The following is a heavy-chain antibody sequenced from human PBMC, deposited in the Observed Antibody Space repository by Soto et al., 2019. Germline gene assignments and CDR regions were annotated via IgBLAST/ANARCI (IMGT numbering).Heavy chain of an antibody. CDR2: ISWNSVAI. Sequence: PGGSLRLSCAASGFTFDDYALHWVRQVPGKGLEWVSGISWNSVAIHYADSVKGRFTISRDNAKNSLYLQMNNLRGEDTALYYCAKATRLTDSSGWSGGAFDIWGQGTMVTVS. J-gene: IGHJ3*02. D-gene: IGHD6-19*01. CDR1: GFTFDDYA. V-gene: IGHV3-9*01. CDR3: AKATRLTDSSGWSGGAFDI.